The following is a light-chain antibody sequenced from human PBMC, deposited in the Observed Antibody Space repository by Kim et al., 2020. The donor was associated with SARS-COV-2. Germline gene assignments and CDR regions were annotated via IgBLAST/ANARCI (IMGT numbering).Light chain of an antibody. CDR2: DVS. V-gene: IGLV2-14*03. CDR1: SSLVGNYNY. CDR3: TSYTGANTVV. Sequence: QSALTQPASVSGSPGQSITISCTGTSSLVGNYNYVSWYQQHPDKAPILIIYDVSYRPSGVSTRFSGSKSGNTASLTISGLQAADEADYYCTSYTGANTVVFGGGTQLTVL. J-gene: IGLJ2*01.